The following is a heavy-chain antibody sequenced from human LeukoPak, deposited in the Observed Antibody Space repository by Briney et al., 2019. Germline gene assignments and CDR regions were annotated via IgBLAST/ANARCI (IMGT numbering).Heavy chain of an antibody. V-gene: IGHV3-73*01. D-gene: IGHD4-23*01. Sequence: GGSLNLSCAASGFTFSGSAMHWVRQASGKGLEWVGRIRSKADSYATTYSASVKGRFTISRDDSKNTAYLQMNSLKTEDTAVYYGSRHPQTQDTFHFWGQGTMVTVSS. CDR1: GFTFSGSA. CDR2: IRSKADSYAT. CDR3: SRHPQTQDTFHF. J-gene: IGHJ3*01.